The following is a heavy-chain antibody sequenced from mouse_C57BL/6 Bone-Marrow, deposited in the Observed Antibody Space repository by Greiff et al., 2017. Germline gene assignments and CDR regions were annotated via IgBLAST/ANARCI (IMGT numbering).Heavy chain of an antibody. CDR2: INPGSGGT. V-gene: IGHV1-54*01. Sequence: VKLQQSGAELVRPGTSVKVSCKASGYAFTNYLIEWVKQRPGQGLEWIGVINPGSGGTNYNEKFKGKATLTADKSSSTAYMQLSSLTSEDSAVYFCARPPSLDYYAMDYWGQGTSVTVSS. J-gene: IGHJ4*01. CDR1: GYAFTNYL. CDR3: ARPPSLDYYAMDY.